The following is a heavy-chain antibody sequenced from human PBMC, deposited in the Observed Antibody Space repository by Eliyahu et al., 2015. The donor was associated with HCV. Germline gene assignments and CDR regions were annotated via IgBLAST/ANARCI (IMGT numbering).Heavy chain of an antibody. CDR2: IYYSGST. D-gene: IGHD4-11*01. CDR1: GGSIRSYY. Sequence: QVQLQESGPGLVKPSETLSLTCTVSGGSIRSYYWSWIRQSPGKGLEWIGYIYYSGSTNSHPSLKSRLTISIDTSRNKFSLKLKNVTAADTAVYYCARARLVYSNFDYWGQGTLVTVFS. CDR3: ARARLVYSNFDY. V-gene: IGHV4-59*01. J-gene: IGHJ4*02.